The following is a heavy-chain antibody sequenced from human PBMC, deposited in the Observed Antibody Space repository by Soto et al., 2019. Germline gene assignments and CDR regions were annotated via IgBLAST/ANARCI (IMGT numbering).Heavy chain of an antibody. V-gene: IGHV3-23*01. J-gene: IGHJ4*02. CDR2: IDNSGGTT. CDR1: GFTFISYA. D-gene: IGHD3-10*01. Sequence: EVQLLESGGGLVQRGGSLRLSCAASGFTFISYAMNWVRQAPGKGLEWVSIIDNSGGTTYYADSVKGRFTISRDNSKNMLDLQMNSLRAEDTAVYYCAKRRGDGYFASWGQETLVTVSS. CDR3: AKRRGDGYFAS.